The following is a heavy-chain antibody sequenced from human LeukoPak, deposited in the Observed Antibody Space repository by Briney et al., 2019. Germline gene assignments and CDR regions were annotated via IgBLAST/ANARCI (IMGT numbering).Heavy chain of an antibody. D-gene: IGHD6-19*01. V-gene: IGHV3-53*01. CDR1: GLAVNTYY. Sequence: GGSLRLSCAASGLAVNTYYMGWIRQAPGKGLEWVSMINTGGSTRYADSVKGRFTISRDNSKNTVYLQMNSLRADDTALYYCSRESSQSHASDIWGQGTMVTVSS. CDR3: SRESSQSHASDI. CDR2: INTGGST. J-gene: IGHJ3*02.